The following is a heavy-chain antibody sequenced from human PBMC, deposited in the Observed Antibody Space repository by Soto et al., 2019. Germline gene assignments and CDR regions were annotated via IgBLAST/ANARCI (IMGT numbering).Heavy chain of an antibody. D-gene: IGHD6-19*01. Sequence: SETLSLTCTFSGGSISSYYWSLIRQPPGKGLEWIGYIYYSGSTNYNPSLKSRVTISVDTSKNQFSLKLSSVTAADTAVYYCARGMAVAMNWFDPWGQGTLVTVSS. CDR1: GGSISSYY. CDR2: IYYSGST. CDR3: ARGMAVAMNWFDP. V-gene: IGHV4-59*01. J-gene: IGHJ5*02.